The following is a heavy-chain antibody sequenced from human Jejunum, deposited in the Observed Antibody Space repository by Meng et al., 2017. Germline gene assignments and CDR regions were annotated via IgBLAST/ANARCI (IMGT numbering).Heavy chain of an antibody. J-gene: IGHJ4*02. CDR2: INPDGSQK. V-gene: IGHV3-7*01. CDR1: GFTFSSSW. Sequence: GESLKISCAASGFTFSSSWMTWVRQAPGKGLELVANINPDGSQKYYVDSMEGRFTISRDNAGNSLYLQMNSLGDEDTTVYSCAGESRRPDYWGQGTLVTVSS. CDR3: AGESRRPDY.